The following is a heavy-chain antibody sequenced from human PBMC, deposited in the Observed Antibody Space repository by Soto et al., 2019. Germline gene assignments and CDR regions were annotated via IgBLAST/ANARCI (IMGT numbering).Heavy chain of an antibody. D-gene: IGHD3-16*02. Sequence: QVQLVQSGAEVKKPGSSVKVSCKASGGTFSSYAISWVRQAPGQGLEWMGGIIPIFGTANYAQKFQVRVEITEEDSTSTAYMELSSLRSEDTAVYYCARGNTIVSAGPFDYWGQGTLVTVSS. CDR1: GGTFSSYA. CDR3: ARGNTIVSAGPFDY. V-gene: IGHV1-69*12. CDR2: IIPIFGTA. J-gene: IGHJ4*02.